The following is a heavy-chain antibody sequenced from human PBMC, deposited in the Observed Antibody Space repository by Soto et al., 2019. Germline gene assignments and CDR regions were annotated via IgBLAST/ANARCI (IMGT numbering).Heavy chain of an antibody. V-gene: IGHV3-23*01. CDR1: GFTFSSYA. Sequence: EVQLLESGGGLVQPGGSLRLSCAASGFTFSSYAMSWVRQAPGKGLEWVSAISGSGGSTYYADSVKGRFTISRDNSKITLYLQMNSLRAEDTAVYYCAAPWLQWGAFDIWGQGTMVTVSS. D-gene: IGHD5-12*01. CDR2: ISGSGGST. CDR3: AAPWLQWGAFDI. J-gene: IGHJ3*02.